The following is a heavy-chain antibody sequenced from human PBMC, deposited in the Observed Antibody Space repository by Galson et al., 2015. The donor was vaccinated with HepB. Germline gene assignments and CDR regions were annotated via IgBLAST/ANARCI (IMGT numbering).Heavy chain of an antibody. V-gene: IGHV3-30-3*01. CDR2: ISYDGSNK. Sequence: SLRLSCAASGFTFSSYAMHWVRQAPGKGLEWVAVISYDGSNKYYADSVKGRFTISRDNSKNTLYLQMNSLRAEDTAVYYCARVMLEVPRGYYGMDVWGQGTTVTVSS. D-gene: IGHD3-10*01. CDR3: ARVMLEVPRGYYGMDV. J-gene: IGHJ6*02. CDR1: GFTFSSYA.